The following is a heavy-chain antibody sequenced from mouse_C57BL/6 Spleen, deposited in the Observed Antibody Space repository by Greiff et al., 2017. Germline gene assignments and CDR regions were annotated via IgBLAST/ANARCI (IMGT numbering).Heavy chain of an antibody. J-gene: IGHJ2*01. CDR3: AFDGYYLYYFDY. D-gene: IGHD2-3*01. V-gene: IGHV1-53*01. CDR2: INPSNGGT. CDR1: GYTFTSYW. Sequence: VQLQQSGTELVKPGASVKLSCKASGYTFTSYWMHWVKQRPGQGLEWIGNINPSNGGTNYNEKFKSKATLTVDKSSSTAYMQLSSLTSEDSAVYYCAFDGYYLYYFDYWGQGTTLTVSS.